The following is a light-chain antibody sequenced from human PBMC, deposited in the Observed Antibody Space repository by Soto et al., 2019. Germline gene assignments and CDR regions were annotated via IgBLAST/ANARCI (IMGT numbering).Light chain of an antibody. CDR2: DVN. V-gene: IGLV2-14*01. Sequence: QSALTQPASVSGSPGQSITISCTGTSSDVVGYNYVSWYQHHPGKAPKLLIYDVNNRPSGVSDRFSGSKSGNTASLTISGVQTEDEADYYCQSYDTRLRAHVFGTGTKLTVL. CDR1: SSDVVGYNY. CDR3: QSYDTRLRAHV. J-gene: IGLJ1*01.